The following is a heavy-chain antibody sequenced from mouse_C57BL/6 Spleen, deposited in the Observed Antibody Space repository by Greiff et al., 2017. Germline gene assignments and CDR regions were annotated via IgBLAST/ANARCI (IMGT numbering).Heavy chain of an antibody. CDR3: ARLGKAWFGD. CDR1: GYTFTDYN. CDR2: INPNNGGT. Sequence: VQLQQSGPELVKPGASVKIPCKASGYTFTDYNMDWAKQSHGKSLEWIGDINPNNGGTIYNRRFKGKATLPVAKSSSTAYMGLRSLTAEDTAVYYCARLGKAWFGDGGQGSLVTVSA. V-gene: IGHV1-18*01. J-gene: IGHJ3*01.